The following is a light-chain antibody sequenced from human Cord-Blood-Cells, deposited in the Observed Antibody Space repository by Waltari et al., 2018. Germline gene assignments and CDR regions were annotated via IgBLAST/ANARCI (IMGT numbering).Light chain of an antibody. CDR2: GNS. CDR3: QSYDSSLSGV. CDR1: SSHIGAGHD. V-gene: IGLV1-40*01. J-gene: IGLJ2*01. Sequence: QSVLTQPPSVSGAPGQRVTISCTGSSSHIGAGHDVHWYQQLPGTAPKLLIYGNSNRPSGVPDRFSGSKSGTSASLAITGLQAEDEADYYCQSYDSSLSGVFGGGTKLTVL.